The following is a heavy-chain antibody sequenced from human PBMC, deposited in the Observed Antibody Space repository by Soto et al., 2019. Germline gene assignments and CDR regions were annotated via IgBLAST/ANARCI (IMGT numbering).Heavy chain of an antibody. CDR2: INHSGST. Sequence: SETLSLTCAVYGGSFSGYYWSWIRQPPGKGLEWIGEINHSGSTNYTPSLKSRVTISVDTSKNQFSLKLSSVTAADTAVYYCARGSGYDPNWFDPWGQGTLVNVSS. V-gene: IGHV4-34*01. J-gene: IGHJ5*02. CDR1: GGSFSGYY. D-gene: IGHD3-3*01. CDR3: ARGSGYDPNWFDP.